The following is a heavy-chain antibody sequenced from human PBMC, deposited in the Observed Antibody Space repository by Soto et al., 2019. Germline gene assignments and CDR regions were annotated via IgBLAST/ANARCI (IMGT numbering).Heavy chain of an antibody. D-gene: IGHD6-6*01. CDR3: ARGAGDGSSSTDYFDY. CDR1: GGTFSSYA. J-gene: IGHJ4*02. Sequence: EASVKVSCKASGGTFSSYAISWVRQAPGQGLEWMGGIIPIFGTANYAQKFQGRVTITADESTSTAYMELSSLRSEDTAVYYCARGAGDGSSSTDYFDYWGQGTLVTVS. CDR2: IIPIFGTA. V-gene: IGHV1-69*13.